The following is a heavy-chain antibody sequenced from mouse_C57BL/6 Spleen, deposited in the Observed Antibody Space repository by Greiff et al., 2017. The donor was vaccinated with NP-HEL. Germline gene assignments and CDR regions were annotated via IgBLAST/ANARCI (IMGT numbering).Heavy chain of an antibody. D-gene: IGHD1-2*01. V-gene: IGHV5-17*01. J-gene: IGHJ4*01. Sequence: EVMLVESGGGLVKPGGSLKLSCAASGFTFSDYGMHWVRQAPEKGLEWVAYISSGSSTIYYADTVKVRFTISRDNAKNTLFLQMTSLRSEDTAMYYCARWRRPYAMDYWGQGTSVTVSS. CDR1: GFTFSDYG. CDR2: ISSGSSTI. CDR3: ARWRRPYAMDY.